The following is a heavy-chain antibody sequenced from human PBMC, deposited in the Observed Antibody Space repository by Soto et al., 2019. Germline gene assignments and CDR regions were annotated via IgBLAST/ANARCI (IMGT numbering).Heavy chain of an antibody. Sequence: QVQLQQWGAGLLKPSETLSLTCAVYGGSFSGYYWSWIRQPPGKGLEWIGEINHSGSTNYNPSLKRRVTISVDTSKNQFSLKLSSVTAADTAVYYCARTNTNYYGSGSYYPHYYYYGMDVWGQGTTVTVSS. CDR2: INHSGST. J-gene: IGHJ6*02. V-gene: IGHV4-34*01. D-gene: IGHD3-10*01. CDR3: ARTNTNYYGSGSYYPHYYYYGMDV. CDR1: GGSFSGYY.